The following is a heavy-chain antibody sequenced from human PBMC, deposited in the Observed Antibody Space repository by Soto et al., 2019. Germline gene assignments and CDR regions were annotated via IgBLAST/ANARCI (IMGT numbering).Heavy chain of an antibody. CDR1: GITLSGYT. D-gene: IGHD2-8*02. Sequence: GGSLRLSCAASGITLSGYTMNWVRQAPGRGLEWLSFISSSSSIIYYAESVRGRFTISRDNAKNSLYLQMNSLRDEDTAVYYCAIWGCGENFYLGFLGPFDHWGLGTLVTV. J-gene: IGHJ4*02. CDR2: ISSSSSII. V-gene: IGHV3-48*02. CDR3: AIWGCGENFYLGFLGPFDH.